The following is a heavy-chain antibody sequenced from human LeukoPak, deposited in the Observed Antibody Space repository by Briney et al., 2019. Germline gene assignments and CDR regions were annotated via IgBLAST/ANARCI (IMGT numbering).Heavy chain of an antibody. CDR1: GYTFTSYG. CDR3: ARAGPDLTGYQMPRDY. CDR2: ISAYNGNT. J-gene: IGHJ4*02. Sequence: GAAVKVSCMASGYTFTSYGISWVRQAPGQGLEGMGWISAYNGNTNYAQKLQGRVTMHTDTSTSTAYIELRSLRSDDTAVYYCARAGPDLTGYQMPRDYWGQGNLVTVSS. D-gene: IGHD3-9*01. V-gene: IGHV1-18*01.